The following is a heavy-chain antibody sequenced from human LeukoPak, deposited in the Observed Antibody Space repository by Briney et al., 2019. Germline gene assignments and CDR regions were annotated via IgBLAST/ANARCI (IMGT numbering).Heavy chain of an antibody. V-gene: IGHV3-64D*06. CDR3: VKALTDDAFDI. CDR1: GFTFSTFP. CDR2: ISRNGDTA. J-gene: IGHJ3*02. Sequence: GGSLRLSCSASGFTFSTFPMHWVRQAPGKGLEYFSAISRNGDTAYYADSVKGRFTISRDISKNTLYLQMSSLRPEDTAVYYCVKALTDDAFDIWGQGTMVTVSS.